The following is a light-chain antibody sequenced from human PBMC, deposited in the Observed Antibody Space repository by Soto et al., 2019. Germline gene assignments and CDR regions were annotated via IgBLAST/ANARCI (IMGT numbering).Light chain of an antibody. CDR1: SSDVGGYKY. CDR3: SSYTSSSTQA. J-gene: IGLJ2*01. CDR2: DVT. V-gene: IGLV2-14*01. Sequence: QSALTQPASVSGSPGQSITISCTGTSSDVGGYKYVSWYQQHPGAAPKLMIYDVTNRPSGVSNRFSGSKSGNTASLTISGLQAEDEADYYCSSYTSSSTQAFGGGTKVTVL.